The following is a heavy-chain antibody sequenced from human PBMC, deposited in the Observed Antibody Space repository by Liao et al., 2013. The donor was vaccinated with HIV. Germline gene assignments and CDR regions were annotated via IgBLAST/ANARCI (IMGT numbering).Heavy chain of an antibody. Sequence: QVQLQQWGAGLLKPSETLSLSCAVYGGSFVDYYWSWIRQPPGKGLEWIGSIYYSGSTYYNPSLKSRVTISVDTSKNQFSLNLTSVTAADTAVYYCVREGDGSAYYPAYWGQGTLVTVSS. V-gene: IGHV4-34*11. J-gene: IGHJ4*02. CDR3: VREGDGSAYYPAY. CDR1: GGSFVDYY. CDR2: IYYSGST. D-gene: IGHD3-22*01.